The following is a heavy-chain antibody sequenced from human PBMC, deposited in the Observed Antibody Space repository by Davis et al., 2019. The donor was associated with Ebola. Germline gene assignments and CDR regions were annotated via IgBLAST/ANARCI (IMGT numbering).Heavy chain of an antibody. V-gene: IGHV1-18*01. CDR3: ARDPRGSEKDY. CDR2: IPASNGNT. Sequence: ASVKVSCQASGYTFKNYGITWVRQAPGQRLEWMGWIPASNGNTHYAQKLQDRITMTIDTSTSTAYMELRSLRYDDTAVYYCARDPRGSEKDYWGQGTLITVSS. CDR1: GYTFKNYG. J-gene: IGHJ4*02. D-gene: IGHD3-10*01.